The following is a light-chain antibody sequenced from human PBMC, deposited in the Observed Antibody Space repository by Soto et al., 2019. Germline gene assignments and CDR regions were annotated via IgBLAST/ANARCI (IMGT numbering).Light chain of an antibody. CDR3: QQYKKWPRT. V-gene: IGKV3-15*01. Sequence: EIVMTQSPATLSVSPGERATLSCRASQSVSSNFAWYQQKPGQAPRLLIYDASTRATGIPARFSGSGSGTESTLTISSLQSEDFAVYYCQQYKKWPRTFGHGTKVDIK. CDR1: QSVSSN. J-gene: IGKJ1*01. CDR2: DAS.